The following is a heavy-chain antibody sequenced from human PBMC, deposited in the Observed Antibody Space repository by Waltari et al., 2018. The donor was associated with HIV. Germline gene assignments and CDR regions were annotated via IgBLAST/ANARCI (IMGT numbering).Heavy chain of an antibody. D-gene: IGHD2-21*01. V-gene: IGHV3-23*01. CDR1: GFTFKNYA. Sequence: ELYLLESGGDLVQPGGSLRVSCGGSGFTFKNYAVSWVRQAPGKGREWISSVSESGDSTYYADSLEGRFTISRDNSKNMLYLQMNGLRVEDTAVYYCAGEDDRGDFPWGQGTLVTVSA. J-gene: IGHJ5*02. CDR2: VSESGDST. CDR3: AGEDDRGDFP.